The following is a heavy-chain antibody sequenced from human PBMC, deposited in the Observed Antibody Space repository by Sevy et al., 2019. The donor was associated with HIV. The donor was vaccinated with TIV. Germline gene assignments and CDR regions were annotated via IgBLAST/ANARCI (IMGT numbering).Heavy chain of an antibody. CDR1: GGSSSISSYF. V-gene: IGHV4-39*01. CDR3: ASGPYDSSSWYDFDC. D-gene: IGHD6-13*01. J-gene: IGHJ4*02. CDR2: IYYSGST. Sequence: SETLSLTCSVSGGSSSISSYFWGWIRQPPGRGLEWIGSIYYSGSTYYNPSLKSRVTISVDMSKSQFSLKLTSVTAADTAVYYCASGPYDSSSWYDFDCWGQGTLVTVSS.